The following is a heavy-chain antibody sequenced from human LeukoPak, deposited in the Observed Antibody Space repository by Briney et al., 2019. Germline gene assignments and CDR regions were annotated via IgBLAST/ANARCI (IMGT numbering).Heavy chain of an antibody. V-gene: IGHV3-21*01. CDR3: ARDGVSVGIGAFDI. J-gene: IGHJ3*02. Sequence: GGSLRLSCAASGFTFSNSDMNWVRQAPGKGLEWVSSISSSSSYIYYADSVKGRFTISRDNAKNSLYLQMNSLRAEDTAVYYCARDGVSVGIGAFDIWGQGTMVIVSS. CDR2: ISSSSSYI. CDR1: GFTFSNSD. D-gene: IGHD2-15*01.